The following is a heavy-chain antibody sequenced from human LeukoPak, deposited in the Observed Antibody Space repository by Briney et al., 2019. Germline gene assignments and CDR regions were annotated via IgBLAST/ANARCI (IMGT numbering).Heavy chain of an antibody. CDR3: AADSGRDGYNYDY. Sequence: SETLSLTCAVYGGSLSGYYWSWIRQPPGKGLEWVGEINYSGTTNYKPSLKSRVTISIDTSKNQFSLKLTSATAADTAVYYCAADSGRDGYNYDYWGQGTLVTVSS. CDR2: INYSGTT. CDR1: GGSLSGYY. J-gene: IGHJ4*02. D-gene: IGHD5-24*01. V-gene: IGHV4-34*01.